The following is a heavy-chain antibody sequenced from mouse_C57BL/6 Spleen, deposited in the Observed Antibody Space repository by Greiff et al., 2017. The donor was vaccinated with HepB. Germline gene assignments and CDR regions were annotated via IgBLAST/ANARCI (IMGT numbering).Heavy chain of an antibody. CDR2: IWWDDDK. Sequence: QVTLKESGPGILQPSQTLSLTCSFSGFSLSTFGMGVGWIRQPSGKGLEWLAHIWWDDDKYYNPALKSRLTISKDTSKNQVFLKIANVDTADTATYYCARIESGGLRRGLAMDYWGQGTSVTVSS. J-gene: IGHJ4*01. CDR3: ARIESGGLRRGLAMDY. V-gene: IGHV8-8*01. D-gene: IGHD2-4*01. CDR1: GFSLSTFGMG.